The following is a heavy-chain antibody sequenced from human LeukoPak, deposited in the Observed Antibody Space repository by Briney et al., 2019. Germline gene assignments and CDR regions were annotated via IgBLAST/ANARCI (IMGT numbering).Heavy chain of an antibody. Sequence: GGSLRLSCAASGFTFSSYAMSWVRQAPGKGLEWVSAISGSGGSTYYADSVKGRFTISRDNSKNTLYLQVNSLRAEDTAVYYCAKDTYYYGSGSYYTNDYWGQGTLVTVSS. V-gene: IGHV3-23*01. CDR2: ISGSGGST. CDR3: AKDTYYYGSGSYYTNDY. D-gene: IGHD3-10*01. CDR1: GFTFSSYA. J-gene: IGHJ4*02.